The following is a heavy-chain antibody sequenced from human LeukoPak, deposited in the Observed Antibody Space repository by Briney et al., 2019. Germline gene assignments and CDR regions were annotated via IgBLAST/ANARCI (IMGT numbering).Heavy chain of an antibody. CDR2: ISGSGGST. V-gene: IGHV3-23*01. CDR1: GFTFSSYA. J-gene: IGHJ4*02. D-gene: IGHD1-26*01. CDR3: AKGILSGSYYFDY. Sequence: QPGGSLRLSCAASGFTFSSYAMSWVRQAPGKGLEGVSVISGSGGSTYYADSVKGRFTISRDNSKNTLYLQMNSLRGEDTAVYYCAKGILSGSYYFDYWGQGTLVTVSS.